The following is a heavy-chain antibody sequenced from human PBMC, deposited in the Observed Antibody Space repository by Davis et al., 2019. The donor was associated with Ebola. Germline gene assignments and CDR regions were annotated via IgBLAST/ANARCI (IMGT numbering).Heavy chain of an antibody. D-gene: IGHD6-19*01. CDR3: AKRQGSDAFFDY. J-gene: IGHJ4*02. CDR2: ISTDVSHR. CDR1: GFTFSNYD. V-gene: IGHV3-30*18. Sequence: GESLKISCAASGFTFSNYDMFWVRQPPGKGLEWVAVISTDVSHRYYPDSVKGRFTISRDNSKKTVYLEMNGLRDEDTAVYYCAKRQGSDAFFDYWGQGTLVTVSS.